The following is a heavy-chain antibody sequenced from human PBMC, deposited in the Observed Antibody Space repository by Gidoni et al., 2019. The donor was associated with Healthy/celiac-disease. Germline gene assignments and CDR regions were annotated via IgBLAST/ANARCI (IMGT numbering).Heavy chain of an antibody. Sequence: VVQPGRSLRLSCAASGFTFSSYGMHWVRQVPGKGLEWVAVISYDGSNKYYADSVKGRFTISRDNSKNTLYLQMNSLRAEDTAVYYCAKDQGTTVTYGYFDLWGRGTLVTVSS. V-gene: IGHV3-30*18. CDR2: ISYDGSNK. D-gene: IGHD4-17*01. CDR3: AKDQGTTVTYGYFDL. J-gene: IGHJ2*01. CDR1: GFTFSSYG.